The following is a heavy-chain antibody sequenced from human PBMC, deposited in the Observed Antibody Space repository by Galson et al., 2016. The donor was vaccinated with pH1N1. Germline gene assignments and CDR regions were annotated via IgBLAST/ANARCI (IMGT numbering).Heavy chain of an antibody. D-gene: IGHD2-2*01. J-gene: IGHJ6*02. CDR1: GFTFTNYA. V-gene: IGHV3-23*01. CDR2: ISGSGGST. Sequence: SLRLSCAASGFTFTNYAIHWVRQAPGKGLEWVSAISGSGGSTYYADSVKGRFTISRDNSKNTLYLQMNSLRAEDTAVYYCAKDIGYCSSTSCQYYYYYGMDVWGQGTTVTVSS. CDR3: AKDIGYCSSTSCQYYYYYGMDV.